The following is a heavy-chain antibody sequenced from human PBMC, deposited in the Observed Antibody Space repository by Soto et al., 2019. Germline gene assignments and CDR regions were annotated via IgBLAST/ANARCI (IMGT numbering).Heavy chain of an antibody. D-gene: IGHD3-22*01. Sequence: ASVKVSCKASGYTFTSYFIHWVRQAPGQGLEWMGLIDPRDGRPNYPQKFQGRVIMTRDTSTTTVYMELRSVISEDTAIYYCARGSCYDSSGSYYFDYWGQGTLVTVSS. CDR1: GYTFTSYF. V-gene: IGHV1-46*01. J-gene: IGHJ4*02. CDR2: IDPRDGRP. CDR3: ARGSCYDSSGSYYFDY.